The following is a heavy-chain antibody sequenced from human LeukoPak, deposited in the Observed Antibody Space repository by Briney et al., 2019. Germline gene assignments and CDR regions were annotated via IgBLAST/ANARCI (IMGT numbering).Heavy chain of an antibody. Sequence: SETLSLTCAVSGGSISSYYWSWIRQPAGKGLEWIGRIYTSGSTNYNPSLKSRVTISVDTSKNQFSLKLSSVTAADTAVYYCARVVIWVRGVITSGFDPWGQGTLVTVSS. D-gene: IGHD3-10*01. J-gene: IGHJ5*02. V-gene: IGHV4-4*07. CDR3: ARVVIWVRGVITSGFDP. CDR1: GGSISSYY. CDR2: IYTSGST.